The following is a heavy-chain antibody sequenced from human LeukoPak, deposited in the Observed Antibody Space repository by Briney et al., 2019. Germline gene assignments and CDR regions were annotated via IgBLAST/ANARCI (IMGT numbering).Heavy chain of an antibody. V-gene: IGHV3-30-3*01. Sequence: PGGSLRLSCAASGFSFSTYAMHWVRQAPGKGLEWVAIISYDGSSKYYADSVTGRFTISRDNAKNSLYLQMNTLRPEDTAVYYCARERQNKDFWSGGDYWSQGTLVTGSS. CDR3: ARERQNKDFWSGGDY. CDR2: ISYDGSSK. J-gene: IGHJ4*02. CDR1: GFSFSTYA. D-gene: IGHD3-3*01.